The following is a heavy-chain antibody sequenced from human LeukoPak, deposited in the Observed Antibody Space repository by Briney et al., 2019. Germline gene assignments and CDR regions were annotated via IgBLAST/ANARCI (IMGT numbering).Heavy chain of an antibody. CDR1: GFTFSSYG. CDR3: AKDYDFWSGHNPDY. J-gene: IGHJ4*02. Sequence: GGSLRLSCAASGFTFSSYGMHWVRQAPGKGLEWVAFIRYDGSNKYYVDSVKGRFTISRDNSKNTLYLQMNSLRAEDTAVYYCAKDYDFWSGHNPDYWGQGTLVTVSS. D-gene: IGHD3-3*01. V-gene: IGHV3-30*02. CDR2: IRYDGSNK.